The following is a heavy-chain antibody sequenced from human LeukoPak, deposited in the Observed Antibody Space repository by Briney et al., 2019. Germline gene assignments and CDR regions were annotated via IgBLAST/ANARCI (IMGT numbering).Heavy chain of an antibody. CDR3: AREVGATTFYFDY. D-gene: IGHD1-26*01. V-gene: IGHV3-33*01. CDR1: GFTFSSYG. Sequence: PGGSLRLSCAASGFTFSSYGMHWVRQAPGKGLEWVAVIWFDGTNKYYADSVTGRFTISRDNSKNTLYLQMNSLRAEDTAVYYCAREVGATTFYFDYWGQGTLVTVSS. J-gene: IGHJ4*02. CDR2: IWFDGTNK.